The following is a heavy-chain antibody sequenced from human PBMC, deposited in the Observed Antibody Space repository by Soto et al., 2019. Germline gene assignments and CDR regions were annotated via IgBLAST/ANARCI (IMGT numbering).Heavy chain of an antibody. CDR3: AQVWTRRYQLPGIEY. CDR2: ISAYNGNT. Sequence: ASVKVSCKASGYTFTSYGISWVRQAPLQVLEWMVWISAYNGNTNYAQKLQGRVTMTTDTSTSTAYMELRSLRSDDTAVYYCAQVWTRRYQLPGIEYWGQGTFVTLSS. V-gene: IGHV1-18*01. J-gene: IGHJ4*02. D-gene: IGHD2-2*01. CDR1: GYTFTSYG.